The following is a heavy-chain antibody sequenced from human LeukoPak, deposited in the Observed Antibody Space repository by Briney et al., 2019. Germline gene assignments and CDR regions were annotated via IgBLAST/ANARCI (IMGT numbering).Heavy chain of an antibody. CDR2: IWYDGSNK. CDR1: GFTFRSYG. J-gene: IGHJ4*02. D-gene: IGHD6-6*01. Sequence: GGSLRLSCAASGFTFRSYGMHWVRQAPGKGLEWVAVIWYDGSNKYYADSVKGRFTISRDNSKNTLYLQMNSLRAEDTAVYYCAIDRLDSSSSGCDYWGQGTLVTVSS. CDR3: AIDRLDSSSSGCDY. V-gene: IGHV3-33*01.